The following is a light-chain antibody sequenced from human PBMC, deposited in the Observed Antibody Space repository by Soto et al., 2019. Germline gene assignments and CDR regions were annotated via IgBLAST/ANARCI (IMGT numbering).Light chain of an antibody. Sequence: EIVLTQSPGTLSLSPGERATLSFMASQSVSSSYLAWYQQNPGQAPRLLIYGASSRATGIPDRFTGSGSGTDFTLTISRLEPEDFAVFYCHQYGSSPQTFGQGTKVDIK. CDR1: QSVSSSY. CDR3: HQYGSSPQT. J-gene: IGKJ1*01. V-gene: IGKV3-20*01. CDR2: GAS.